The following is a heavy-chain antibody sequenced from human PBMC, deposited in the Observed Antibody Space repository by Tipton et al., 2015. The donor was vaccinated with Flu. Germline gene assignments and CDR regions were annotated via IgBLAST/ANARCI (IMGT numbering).Heavy chain of an antibody. CDR3: ARDRGDSFGHFAL. Sequence: QLVQSGPEVKKPGASVKVSCKTSGYTFTGYYMHWVRQAPGQGLEWMGWINPNSGGTNFAQEFQGRVTMTRDTSISTAYMELSRLRSDDTAVYYCARDRGDSFGHFALWGQGTLVTVSS. CDR2: INPNSGGT. CDR1: GYTFTGYY. V-gene: IGHV1-2*02. J-gene: IGHJ4*02. D-gene: IGHD5-18*01.